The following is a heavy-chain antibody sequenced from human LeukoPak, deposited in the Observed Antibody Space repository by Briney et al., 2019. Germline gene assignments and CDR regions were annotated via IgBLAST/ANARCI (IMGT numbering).Heavy chain of an antibody. V-gene: IGHV3-23*01. D-gene: IGHD3-22*01. CDR1: GFTFSSYA. J-gene: IGHJ4*02. Sequence: GGSLRLSCAASGFTFSSYAMSWVRQAPGKGLEWVSAISGSGGSTYYADSVKGRFTISRDNSKNTLYLQMSSLRAEDTAVYYCAYSSGYYYVSIIFDYWGQGTLVTVSS. CDR3: AYSSGYYYVSIIFDY. CDR2: ISGSGGST.